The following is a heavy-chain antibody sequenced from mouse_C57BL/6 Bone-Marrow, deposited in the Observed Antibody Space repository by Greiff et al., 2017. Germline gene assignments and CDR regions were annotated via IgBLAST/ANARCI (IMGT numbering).Heavy chain of an antibody. J-gene: IGHJ2*01. CDR1: GYTFTSYG. D-gene: IGHD2-4*01. Sequence: VQRVESGAELARPGASVKLSCKASGYTFTSYGISWVKQRTGQGLEWIGEIYPRSGNTYYNEKFKGKATLTADKSSSTAYMGLRSLTSEDSAVYFCARSPLYDYDDYWGQGTTLTVSS. CDR2: IYPRSGNT. CDR3: ARSPLYDYDDY. V-gene: IGHV1-81*01.